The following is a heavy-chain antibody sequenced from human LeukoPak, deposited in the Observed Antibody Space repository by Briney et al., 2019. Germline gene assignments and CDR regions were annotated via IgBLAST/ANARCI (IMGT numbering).Heavy chain of an antibody. Sequence: GGSLRLSCAASGFTFSSYAMHWVRQAPGKGLEWVAVISSDGSNKYYADSVKGRFTISRDNSKSTLYLQMNSLRAEDTAVYYCAKDPHTTVTTPPTDYWGQGTLVTVSS. CDR1: GFTFSSYA. CDR2: ISSDGSNK. V-gene: IGHV3-30*04. J-gene: IGHJ4*02. CDR3: AKDPHTTVTTPPTDY. D-gene: IGHD4-17*01.